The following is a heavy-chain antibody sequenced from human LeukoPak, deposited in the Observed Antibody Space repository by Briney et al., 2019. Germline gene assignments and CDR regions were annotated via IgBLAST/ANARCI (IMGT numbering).Heavy chain of an antibody. J-gene: IGHJ4*02. V-gene: IGHV3-72*01. CDR3: ARGLGATLFGY. CDR2: SRNKANRYTT. D-gene: IGHD1-26*01. Sequence: GGSLRLSCAASGFTSSDHYMDWVRQAPGKGLEWVGRSRNKANRYTTEYAASVKGRFTISRDDSKNSLYLQMNSLKTEDTAVYYCARGLGATLFGYWGQGTLVTVSS. CDR1: GFTSSDHY.